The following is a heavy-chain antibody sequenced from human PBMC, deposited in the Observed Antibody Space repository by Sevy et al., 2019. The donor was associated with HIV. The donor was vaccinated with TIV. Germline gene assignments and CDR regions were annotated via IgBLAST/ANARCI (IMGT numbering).Heavy chain of an antibody. J-gene: IGHJ4*02. D-gene: IGHD6-19*01. CDR2: ISGTGGST. CDR1: RFTFSSYA. Sequence: GGSLRLSCAASRFTFSSYAMSWVRQAPGKGLEWVSAISGTGGSTYYADSVKGRFTISRDNSKNTLYLQMNSLRAEDTAVYYCAKSDPPSSGSTLFDHWGQGTLVTVSS. V-gene: IGHV3-23*01. CDR3: AKSDPPSSGSTLFDH.